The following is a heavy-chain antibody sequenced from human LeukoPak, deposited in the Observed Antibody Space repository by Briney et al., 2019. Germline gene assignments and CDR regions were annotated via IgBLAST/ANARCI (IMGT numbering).Heavy chain of an antibody. CDR2: ITSSSTL. Sequence: GGCLRLSCAASGFTFSSYSMNWVRQAPGKGLEWVSYITSSSTLYYAESVKGRFTISRDNSKNSLYLQMTSLRAEDTAVYYCARVSYYDFDYWGQGTLVTVSS. D-gene: IGHD3-3*01. CDR3: ARVSYYDFDY. V-gene: IGHV3-48*04. J-gene: IGHJ4*02. CDR1: GFTFSSYS.